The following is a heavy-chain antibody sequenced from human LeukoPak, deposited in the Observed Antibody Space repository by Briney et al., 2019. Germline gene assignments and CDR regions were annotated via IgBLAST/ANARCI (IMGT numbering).Heavy chain of an antibody. CDR1: GFTFSSYG. D-gene: IGHD1-26*01. Sequence: GGSLRLSCAASGFTFSSYGMHWVRQAPGKGLEWVAFIRYDGSNKYYADSVKGRFTISRDNSKNTLYLQMNSLRAEDTAVYYSAKETVRWELLGLDYWGQGTLVTVSS. CDR2: IRYDGSNK. J-gene: IGHJ4*02. V-gene: IGHV3-30*02. CDR3: AKETVRWELLGLDY.